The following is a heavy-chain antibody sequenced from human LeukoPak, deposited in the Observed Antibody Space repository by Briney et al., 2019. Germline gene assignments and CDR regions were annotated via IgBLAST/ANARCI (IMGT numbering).Heavy chain of an antibody. CDR3: AKVIYWDFPDNYFDY. Sequence: PGGSLRLSCAASGFTFSSYAMSWVRQAPGRGLGWVSAISGSGGSTYYADSVKGRFTISRDNSKNTLYLQMNSLRAEDTAVYYCAKVIYWDFPDNYFDYWGQGTLVTVSS. CDR1: GFTFSSYA. J-gene: IGHJ4*02. V-gene: IGHV3-23*01. CDR2: ISGSGGST. D-gene: IGHD1-7*01.